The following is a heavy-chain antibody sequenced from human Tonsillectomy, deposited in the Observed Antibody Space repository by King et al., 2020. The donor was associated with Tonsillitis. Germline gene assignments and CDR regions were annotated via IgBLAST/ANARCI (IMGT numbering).Heavy chain of an antibody. J-gene: IGHJ4*02. CDR3: AREGREDTAMVEFDY. CDR2: ISAYNGNT. D-gene: IGHD5-18*01. V-gene: IGHV1-18*04. Sequence: QLVQSGAEVKKPGASVKVSCKASGYTFTSYGISWVRQAPGQGLEWMGWISAYNGNTNYAQKLQGRVTMTTDTSTSTAYMEMRSLRSADTAVYYCAREGREDTAMVEFDYWGQGTLVTVSS. CDR1: GYTFTSYG.